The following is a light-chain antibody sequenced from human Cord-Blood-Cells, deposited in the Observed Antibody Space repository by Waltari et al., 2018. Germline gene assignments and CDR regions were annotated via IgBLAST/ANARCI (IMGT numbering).Light chain of an antibody. CDR3: SSYTSSSTWV. V-gene: IGLV2-14*03. CDR2: DVS. Sequence: QSALTQPGSVSGSPGQSVTISCTGTSSDVGGYNYVSWYQQHPGKAPKLMIYDVSNRPSVVSNRFSGSKSGNTASLTISGLQAEDEADYYCSSYTSSSTWVFGGGTKLTVL. CDR1: SSDVGGYNY. J-gene: IGLJ3*02.